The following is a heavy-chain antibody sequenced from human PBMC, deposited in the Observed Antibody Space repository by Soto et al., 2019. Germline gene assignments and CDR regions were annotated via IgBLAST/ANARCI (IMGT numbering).Heavy chain of an antibody. V-gene: IGHV1-2*02. Sequence: ASVKVSCKASGYTFTGYYMHWVRQAPGQGLEWMGWINPNSGGTNYAQKFQGRVTMTRDTSISTAYMELSRLRSDDTAVYYCARGGNCSTGGWRSEGYYYCLMVVGAQETT. D-gene: IGHD3-16*01. J-gene: IGHJ6*02. CDR3: ARGGNCSTGGWRSEGYYYCLMVV. CDR2: INPNSGGT. CDR1: GYTFTGYY.